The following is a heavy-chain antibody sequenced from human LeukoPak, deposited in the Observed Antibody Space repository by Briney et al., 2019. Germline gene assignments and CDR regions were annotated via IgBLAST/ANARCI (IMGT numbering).Heavy chain of an antibody. Sequence: GGSLRLSCAASGFSFSDYYMSWIGQAPGKGLEWVSYISSSGSTIYYPDPVKRRFTISRHNANNSLYLQMNTLRAEDTAVYYCARGTTYYAIDYWGQGTLVTVSS. J-gene: IGHJ4*02. CDR3: ARGTTYYAIDY. D-gene: IGHD2/OR15-2a*01. CDR1: GFSFSDYY. V-gene: IGHV3-11*01. CDR2: ISSSGSTI.